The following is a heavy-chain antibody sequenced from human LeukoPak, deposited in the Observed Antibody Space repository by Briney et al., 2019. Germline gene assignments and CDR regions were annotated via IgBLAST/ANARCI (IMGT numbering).Heavy chain of an antibody. CDR2: VDHSGGT. Sequence: PSETLSLTCTVSGCSISSYYWSWIRQPPGKGLEWIGSVDHSGGTYYNPSLRSRVSISVDTSKNQFSLKLSSVTAADTAVYSCAGFTFFRGVITFDYWGQGTLVTVSS. D-gene: IGHD3-10*01. CDR1: GCSISSYY. V-gene: IGHV4-38-2*02. J-gene: IGHJ4*02. CDR3: AGFTFFRGVITFDY.